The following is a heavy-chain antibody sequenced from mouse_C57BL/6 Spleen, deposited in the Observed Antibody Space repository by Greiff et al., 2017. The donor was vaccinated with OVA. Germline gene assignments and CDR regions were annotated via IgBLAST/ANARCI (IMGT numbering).Heavy chain of an antibody. CDR2: IDPSDSET. D-gene: IGHD2-4*01. CDR3: ARGDYDYSAWFSY. Sequence: QVQLQQPGAELVRPGSSVKLSCKASGYTFTSYWMHWVKQRPIQGLEWIGNIDPSDSETHYNQKFKDKATLTVDKSSSTAYMKISSLTSEDSAVYYCARGDYDYSAWFSYWGQGTRVTVS. J-gene: IGHJ3*01. V-gene: IGHV1-52*01. CDR1: GYTFTSYW.